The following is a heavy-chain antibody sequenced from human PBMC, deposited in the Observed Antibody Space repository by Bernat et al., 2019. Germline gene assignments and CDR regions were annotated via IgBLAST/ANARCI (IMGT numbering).Heavy chain of an antibody. Sequence: QVQLVQSGAEVKKPGSSVKVSCKASGGTFSSYAISWVRQAPGQGLEWMGGIIPIFGTANYAQKFQGRVTITADESTSTAYMELSSLRSEDTAVYYCARDLGSYYGSGAGPNGFDPWGQGTLVTISS. D-gene: IGHD3-10*01. V-gene: IGHV1-69*12. CDR2: IIPIFGTA. CDR3: ARDLGSYYGSGAGPNGFDP. J-gene: IGHJ5*02. CDR1: GGTFSSYA.